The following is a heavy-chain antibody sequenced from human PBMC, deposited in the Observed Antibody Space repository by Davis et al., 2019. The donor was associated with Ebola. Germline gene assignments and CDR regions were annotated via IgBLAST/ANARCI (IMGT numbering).Heavy chain of an antibody. J-gene: IGHJ4*02. CDR2: ISWNSGSI. CDR3: TKDIAFGTVAGTGGVDY. D-gene: IGHD6-19*01. CDR1: GFTFSSYS. Sequence: SLKISCAASGFTFSSYSMNWVRQAPGKGLEWVSGISWNSGSIGYADSVKGRFTISRDNSKNTLYLQMNSLRAEDTAFYYCTKDIAFGTVAGTGGVDYWGQGTLVTVSS. V-gene: IGHV3-9*01.